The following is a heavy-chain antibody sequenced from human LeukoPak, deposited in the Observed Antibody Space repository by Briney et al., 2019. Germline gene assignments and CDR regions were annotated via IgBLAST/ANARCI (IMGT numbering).Heavy chain of an antibody. V-gene: IGHV4-4*07. CDR1: GGSISSYY. CDR3: ARAKTYYDILTGYPNGWNWFDP. Sequence: PSETLSLTCTVSGGSISSYYWSWIRQPAGKGLEWIGRIYTSGSTNYNPSLKSRVTMSVGTSKDQFSLKLSSVTAADTAVYYCARAKTYYDILTGYPNGWNWFDPWGQGTLVTVSS. D-gene: IGHD3-9*01. CDR2: IYTSGST. J-gene: IGHJ5*02.